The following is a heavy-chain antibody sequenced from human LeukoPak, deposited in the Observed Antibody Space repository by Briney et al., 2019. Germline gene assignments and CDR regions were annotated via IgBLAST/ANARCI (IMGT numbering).Heavy chain of an antibody. Sequence: SETLSLTCTVSGGSISSSSYYWGWIRQPPGKGLEWIGSIYYSGSTYYNPSLKSRVTISVDTSKNQFSLKLSSVTAADTAVYYCARDPRTTWFGEPNSDYWGQGTLVTVSS. J-gene: IGHJ4*02. V-gene: IGHV4-39*07. CDR2: IYYSGST. CDR3: ARDPRTTWFGEPNSDY. CDR1: GGSISSSSYY. D-gene: IGHD3-10*01.